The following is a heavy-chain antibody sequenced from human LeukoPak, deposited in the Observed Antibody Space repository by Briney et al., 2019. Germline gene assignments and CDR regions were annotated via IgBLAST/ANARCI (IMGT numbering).Heavy chain of an antibody. CDR3: ARDLSVHWNSDY. Sequence: GGSLRLSCAASGFTFSSYSMSWVRQAPGKGLEWVSSISSSSSYIYYADSVKGRFTISRDDAKNSLYLQMNSLRAEDTAVYYCARDLSVHWNSDYWGQGTLVTVSS. D-gene: IGHD1-7*01. J-gene: IGHJ4*02. CDR2: ISSSSSYI. V-gene: IGHV3-21*01. CDR1: GFTFSSYS.